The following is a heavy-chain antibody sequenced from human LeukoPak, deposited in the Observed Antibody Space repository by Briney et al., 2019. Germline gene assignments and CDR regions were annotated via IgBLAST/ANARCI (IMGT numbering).Heavy chain of an antibody. Sequence: SETLSLTCAVYGGSFSGYYWSWIRQPPGKGPEWIGEINHSGSTNYNPSLKSRVTISVDTSKNQFSLKLSSVTAADTAVYYCARRPAKRPAMVRGVITPMDVWGKGTTVTISS. CDR1: GGSFSGYY. V-gene: IGHV4-34*01. D-gene: IGHD3-10*01. CDR2: INHSGST. CDR3: ARRPAKRPAMVRGVITPMDV. J-gene: IGHJ6*03.